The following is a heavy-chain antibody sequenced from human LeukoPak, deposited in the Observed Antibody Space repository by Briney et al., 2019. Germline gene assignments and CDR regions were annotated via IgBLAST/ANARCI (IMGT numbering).Heavy chain of an antibody. J-gene: IGHJ4*02. V-gene: IGHV4-39*01. D-gene: IGHD6-13*01. Sequence: SETLSLTCTVSGGSISSSSYYWGWIRQPPGKGLEWIGSIYYSGSTYYNPSLKSRVTISVDTSKNQFSLKLSSVTAADTAVYYCARQMAAAGSFDYWGQGTLVTVSS. CDR2: IYYSGST. CDR3: ARQMAAAGSFDY. CDR1: GGSISSSSYY.